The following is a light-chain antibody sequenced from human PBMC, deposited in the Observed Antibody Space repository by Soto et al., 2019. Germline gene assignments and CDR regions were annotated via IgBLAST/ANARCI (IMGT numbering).Light chain of an antibody. J-gene: IGLJ2*01. CDR2: SNN. CDR3: AAWDDSLNDVV. Sequence: QSVLTQPPSVSAAPGQTVTISCSGSSSNIGNNEISWYQQLPGTAPKLLIYSNNQRPSGVPDRFSGSKSGTSASLAISGLQSEDEADYYCAAWDDSLNDVVFGGGTKLTVL. V-gene: IGLV1-44*01. CDR1: SSNIGNNE.